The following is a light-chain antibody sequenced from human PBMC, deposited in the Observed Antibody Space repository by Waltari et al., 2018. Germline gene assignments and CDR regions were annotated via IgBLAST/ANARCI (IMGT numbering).Light chain of an antibody. Sequence: QSALIQPAPVSGSPGQSITLSCTGTSTDVGGYNYVAWYQQHQGKGPNLLIFDVSNRPSGVSDRCSGSRAGITDSLIISGLQAEDWSDDCCFSFTCRSTWVFGGGTKLTVL. CDR2: DVS. J-gene: IGLJ3*02. CDR3: FSFTCRSTWV. CDR1: STDVGGYNY. V-gene: IGLV2-14*01.